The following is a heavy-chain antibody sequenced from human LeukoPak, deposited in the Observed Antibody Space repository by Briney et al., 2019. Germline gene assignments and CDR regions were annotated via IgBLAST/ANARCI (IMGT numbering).Heavy chain of an antibody. CDR2: INPNSGGT. CDR3: ARGRVTMVRGDSALAGY. CDR1: GYTFTSYG. J-gene: IGHJ4*02. Sequence: GASVKVSCKASGYTFTSYGISWVRQAPGQGLEWMGWINPNSGGTNYAQKFQGRVTMTRDTSISTAYMELSRLRSDDTAVYYCARGRVTMVRGDSALAGYWGQGTLVTVSS. D-gene: IGHD3-10*01. V-gene: IGHV1-2*02.